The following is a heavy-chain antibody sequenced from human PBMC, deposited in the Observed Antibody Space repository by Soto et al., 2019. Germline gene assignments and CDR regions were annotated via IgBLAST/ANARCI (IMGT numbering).Heavy chain of an antibody. CDR3: ARVAYCSGGSCYSVFWFDP. CDR2: IYYSGST. V-gene: IGHV4-59*01. Sequence: SETLSLTCTVSGCSISSYYWSWIRQPPGKGLEWIGYIYYSGSTNYNPSLKSRVTISVDTSKNQFSLKLSSVTAADTAVYYCARVAYCSGGSCYSVFWFDPWGQGTLVTVSS. CDR1: GCSISSYY. J-gene: IGHJ5*02. D-gene: IGHD2-15*01.